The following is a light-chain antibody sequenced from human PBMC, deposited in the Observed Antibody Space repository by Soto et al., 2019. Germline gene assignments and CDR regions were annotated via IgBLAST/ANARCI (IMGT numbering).Light chain of an antibody. Sequence: QSLLTQPAPLSWAPGQLITISCTGTSSDVGSYNLVSWYQQHPGKAPKLMIYEVSKRPSGVSNRFSGSKSGNTASLTISGLQAEVEADYYCCSYAGSRVFGTGTKVTVL. V-gene: IGLV2-23*02. CDR1: SSDVGSYNL. CDR3: CSYAGSRV. J-gene: IGLJ1*01. CDR2: EVS.